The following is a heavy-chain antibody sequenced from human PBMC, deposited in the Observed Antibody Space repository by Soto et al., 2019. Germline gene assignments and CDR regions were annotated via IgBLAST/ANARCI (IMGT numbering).Heavy chain of an antibody. CDR2: LYYNGGS. CDR1: GVSLTSTSYY. V-gene: IGHV4-39*01. J-gene: IGHJ3*01. CDR3: AFLRDSDSFEV. Sequence: QLQLQESGPGLVKPSETLSLTCTVSGVSLTSTSYYCGWIRQPPGKGLEWITTLYYNGGSYYNPSLENRVTMSVDTSKSPFSLRLSSVTAADTAKYFCAFLRDSDSFEVWGQGTPVIVSS. D-gene: IGHD3-16*01.